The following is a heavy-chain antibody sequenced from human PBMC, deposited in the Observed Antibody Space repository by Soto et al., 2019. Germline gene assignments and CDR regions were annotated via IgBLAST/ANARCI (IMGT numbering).Heavy chain of an antibody. V-gene: IGHV4-59*01. J-gene: IGHJ6*04. D-gene: IGHD1-26*01. Sequence: SETLSLTCTVSGGSISSYYWSWIRQPPGKGLDCIGYIYYSGSTNYNPSLKSRVTISVDTSKNQFSLKLSSVTAADTVVYYGESFGGIYYYYFNGKDVWGEGTTVHVSS. CDR1: GGSISSYY. CDR3: ESFGGIYYYYFNGKDV. CDR2: IYYSGST.